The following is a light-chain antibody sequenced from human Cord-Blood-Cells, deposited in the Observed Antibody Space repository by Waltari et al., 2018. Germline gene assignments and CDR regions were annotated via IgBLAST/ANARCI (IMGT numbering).Light chain of an antibody. CDR2: QDS. Sequence: SYELTQPPSVSVSPGQTASITCSGDKLGDKYACWYQQKPGQSPVLVIYQDSKRPSGIPGRIAGSNAGNTATLTVSGTQAMDEADYYGQAWDSSTVVFGGGTKLTVL. J-gene: IGLJ2*01. V-gene: IGLV3-1*01. CDR1: KLGDKY. CDR3: QAWDSSTVV.